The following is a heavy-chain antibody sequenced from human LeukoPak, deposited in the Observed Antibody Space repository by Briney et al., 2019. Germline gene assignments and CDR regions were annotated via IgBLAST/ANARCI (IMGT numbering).Heavy chain of an antibody. Sequence: SETLSLTCTVSGGSISSYYWSWIRQPPGKGLEWIGYISYSGTTNYNPSLKSRVTISVDTSMKQFYLKLTSVTAADTAIYYCAQSDYYGASDYWGQGTLVTVSS. V-gene: IGHV4-59*01. CDR2: ISYSGTT. CDR1: GGSISSYY. CDR3: AQSDYYGASDY. J-gene: IGHJ4*02. D-gene: IGHD3-10*01.